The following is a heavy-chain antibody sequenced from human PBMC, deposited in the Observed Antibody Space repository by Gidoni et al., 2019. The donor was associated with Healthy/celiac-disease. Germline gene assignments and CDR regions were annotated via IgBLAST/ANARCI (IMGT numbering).Heavy chain of an antibody. J-gene: IGHJ4*02. CDR2: INHSGST. CDR1: GGSFSGYY. CDR3: ARGVPLYYYDSSGYYDY. V-gene: IGHV4-34*01. D-gene: IGHD3-22*01. Sequence: QVQLQQWGAGLLKPSETLSLTCAVYGGSFSGYYWSWIRQPPGKGLEWSGEINHSGSTNYNPSLKSRVTISVDTSKNQFSLKLSSVTAADTAVYYCARGVPLYYYDSSGYYDYWGQGTLVTVSS.